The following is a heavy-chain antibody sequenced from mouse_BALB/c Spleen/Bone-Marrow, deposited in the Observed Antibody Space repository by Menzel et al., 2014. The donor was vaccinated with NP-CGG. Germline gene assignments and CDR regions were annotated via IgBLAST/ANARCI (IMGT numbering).Heavy chain of an antibody. V-gene: IGHV1S56*01. CDR3: AREANWNFDY. CDR1: GYAFTSYY. J-gene: IGHJ2*01. CDR2: IYPGNVNT. D-gene: IGHD4-1*01. Sequence: QVQLQQSGPELVKPGASVRISCKAAGYAFTSYYIHWVKQRPGQGLEWIGWIYPGNVNTKYNEKSKGKATLTADKSSSTAYLLLSSLTSEDSAVYFCAREANWNFDYWGQGTTLTVSS.